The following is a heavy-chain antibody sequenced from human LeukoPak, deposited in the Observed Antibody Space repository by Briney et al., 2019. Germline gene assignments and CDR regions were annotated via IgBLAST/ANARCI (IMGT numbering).Heavy chain of an antibody. Sequence: ASVKVSCKASGYTFTDNYIYWVRQAPGQGLEWMGRTNPKTGAANSAQKFQGRVTMTRDTSISTAYMELSRLKSDDTAVYYCARDGSGIAYWGQGTLVTVSS. CDR2: TNPKTGAA. V-gene: IGHV1-2*06. CDR1: GYTFTDNY. D-gene: IGHD6-25*01. CDR3: ARDGSGIAY. J-gene: IGHJ4*02.